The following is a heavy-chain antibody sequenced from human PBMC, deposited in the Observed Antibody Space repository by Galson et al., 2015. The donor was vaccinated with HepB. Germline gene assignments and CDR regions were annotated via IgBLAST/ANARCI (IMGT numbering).Heavy chain of an antibody. CDR1: GFAFSSYV. CDR2: IWYDGSNK. D-gene: IGHD3-3*01. J-gene: IGHJ4*02. V-gene: IGHV3-33*01. CDR3: AREGGENWSGYYPDY. Sequence: SLRLSCAASGFAFSSYVMHWVRQAPGKGLEWVAVIWYDGSNKYYADSVKGRFTISRENSKNTLYLQMNSLRVEDTAVYYCAREGGENWSGYYPDYWGQGTLVTVSS.